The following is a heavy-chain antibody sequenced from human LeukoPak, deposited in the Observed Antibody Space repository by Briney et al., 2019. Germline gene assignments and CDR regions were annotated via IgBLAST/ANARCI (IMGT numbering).Heavy chain of an antibody. CDR1: GYTFTSYD. V-gene: IGHV1-8*01. CDR2: MNPNSGNT. CDR3: ARGTDIVVVVAATLFDY. D-gene: IGHD2-15*01. Sequence: ASVKVSCKASGYTFTSYDINWVRQATGQGLEWMGWMNPNSGNTVYAQKFQGRVTMTRNTSISTAYMELSSLRSEDTAVYYCARGTDIVVVVAATLFDYWGQGTLVTVSS. J-gene: IGHJ4*02.